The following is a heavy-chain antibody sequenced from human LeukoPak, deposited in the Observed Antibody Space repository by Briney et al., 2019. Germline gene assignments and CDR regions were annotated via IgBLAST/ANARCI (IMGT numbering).Heavy chain of an antibody. CDR3: ARAPEYSSGWFFGY. V-gene: IGHV4-34*01. D-gene: IGHD6-19*01. CDR2: INHSGST. J-gene: IGHJ4*02. Sequence: SETLSLTCAVYGGSFSGYYWSWIRQPPGKGLEWIGEINHSGSTNYNPSLKSRVTISVDTSKNQFSLKLSSVTAADTAVYYCARAPEYSSGWFFGYWGQGTLVTVSS. CDR1: GGSFSGYY.